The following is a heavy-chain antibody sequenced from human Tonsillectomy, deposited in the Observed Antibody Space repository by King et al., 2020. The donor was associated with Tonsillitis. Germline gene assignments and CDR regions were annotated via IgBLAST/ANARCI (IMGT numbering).Heavy chain of an antibody. D-gene: IGHD3-22*01. CDR3: AKGVYDYDSRSNDCRPGVFDF. CDR2: ISSSGGST. V-gene: IGHV3-23*04. CDR1: GLIFSSYV. J-gene: IGHJ3*01. Sequence: VQLVESGGGLVQPGGSLRLSCAASGLIFSSYVMNWVRQAPGKGLEWVSSISSSGGSTNYADSVKGRFTISRDNSKNTLYLQMNSLRDEDTAVYYCAKGVYDYDSRSNDCRPGVFDFWGQGTMVTVPS.